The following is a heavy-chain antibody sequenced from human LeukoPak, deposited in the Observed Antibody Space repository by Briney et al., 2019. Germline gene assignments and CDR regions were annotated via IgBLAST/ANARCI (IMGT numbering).Heavy chain of an antibody. CDR1: GGSISSYY. CDR3: ARDRSGSSGYYSAVDI. Sequence: SETLSLTCSVSGGSISSYYWSWIRQPAGKGLEWIGRFYSSGNTNYNPSLQSRVNTSVDTSKNQFSLKLSSLTAADTAVYYCARDRSGSSGYYSAVDIWGRGTMVTVSS. CDR2: FYSSGNT. J-gene: IGHJ3*02. V-gene: IGHV4-4*07. D-gene: IGHD3-22*01.